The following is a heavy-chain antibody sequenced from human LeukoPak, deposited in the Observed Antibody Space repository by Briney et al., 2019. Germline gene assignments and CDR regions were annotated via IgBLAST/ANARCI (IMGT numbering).Heavy chain of an antibody. D-gene: IGHD6-25*01. CDR3: AKDLYSSAWRTPNY. V-gene: IGHV3-30*02. J-gene: IGHJ4*02. CDR2: IRYDGSNK. Sequence: GSLRLSCAASGFTFSSYGMHWVRQAPGKGLEWVAFIRYDGSNKYYADSVKGRFTISRDNSKNTLYLQMNSLRADDTAVYYCAKDLYSSAWRTPNYWGQGTLVTVSS. CDR1: GFTFSSYG.